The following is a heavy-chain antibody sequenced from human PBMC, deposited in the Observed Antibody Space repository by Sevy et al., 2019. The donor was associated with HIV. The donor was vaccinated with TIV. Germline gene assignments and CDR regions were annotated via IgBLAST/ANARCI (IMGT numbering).Heavy chain of an antibody. CDR3: ARRVYSSSSSLSLYYYYMDV. Sequence: GESLKISCKGSGYSFTSYWIGWVRQMPGKGLEWMGIIYPGDSDTRYSPSFQGQVTISADKSISTAYLQWGSLKASDTAMYYCARRVYSSSSSLSLYYYYMDVWGKGTTVTVSS. V-gene: IGHV5-51*01. D-gene: IGHD6-6*01. J-gene: IGHJ6*03. CDR2: IYPGDSDT. CDR1: GYSFTSYW.